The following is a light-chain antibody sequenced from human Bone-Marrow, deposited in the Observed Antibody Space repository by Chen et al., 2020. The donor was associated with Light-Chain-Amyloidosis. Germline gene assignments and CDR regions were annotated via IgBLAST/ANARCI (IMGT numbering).Light chain of an antibody. CDR3: SSFTSSSSYV. Sequence: QSALPQPASVSGSPGQSITLSCPGTSGDVGTYNYVSWYQQPPGKAPKVMIYAVSNRPSVVSNRFSGSKSGNTASLTISGLQAEDEADYYCSSFTSSSSYVFGPGTKVTVL. V-gene: IGLV2-14*01. CDR1: SGDVGTYNY. CDR2: AVS. J-gene: IGLJ1*01.